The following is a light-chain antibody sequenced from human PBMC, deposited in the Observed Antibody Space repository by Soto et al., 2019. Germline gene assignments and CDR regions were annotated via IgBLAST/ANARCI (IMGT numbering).Light chain of an antibody. Sequence: SYELTQPPSVSVAPGQTARITCGGDKIGSKSVHWCQQKPGQAPVLVVHDDSDRPSGIPDRFSGSKSATSASLAITGLQADDEADYYCQSYDSSLSGSVVFGGGTKLTVL. CDR2: DDS. J-gene: IGLJ2*01. CDR1: KIGSKS. V-gene: IGLV3-21*02. CDR3: QSYDSSLSGSVV.